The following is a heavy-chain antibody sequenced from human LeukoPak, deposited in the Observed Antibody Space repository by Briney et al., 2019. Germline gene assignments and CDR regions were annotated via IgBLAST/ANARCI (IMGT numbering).Heavy chain of an antibody. V-gene: IGHV4-4*02. Sequence: KASETLSLTCAVSGGSISSSNWWSWVRQPPGKGLEWIGYIYYSGSTNYNPSLKSRVTISVDTSKNQFSLKMSSVTAADTAVYYCARRGHDFWSGSEWFDPWGQGTLVTVSS. CDR1: GGSISSSNW. CDR2: IYYSGST. CDR3: ARRGHDFWSGSEWFDP. J-gene: IGHJ5*02. D-gene: IGHD3-3*01.